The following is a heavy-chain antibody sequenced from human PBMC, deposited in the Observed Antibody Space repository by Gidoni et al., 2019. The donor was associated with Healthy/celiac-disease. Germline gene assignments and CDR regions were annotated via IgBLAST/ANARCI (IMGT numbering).Heavy chain of an antibody. Sequence: QVQLVESGGGLVKPGGSLRLSCAASGFTCSDYYMSWIRQAPGKGLEWVSYISSSSSYTNYADSVKGRFTISRDNAKNSLYLQMNSLRAEDTAVYYCARESRYYYDSSGYLDYWGQGTLVTVSS. V-gene: IGHV3-11*06. CDR3: ARESRYYYDSSGYLDY. D-gene: IGHD3-22*01. CDR1: GFTCSDYY. J-gene: IGHJ4*02. CDR2: ISSSSSYT.